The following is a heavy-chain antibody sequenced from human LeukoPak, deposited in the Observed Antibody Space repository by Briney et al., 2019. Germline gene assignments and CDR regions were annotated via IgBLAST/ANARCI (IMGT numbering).Heavy chain of an antibody. CDR2: IYTSGST. D-gene: IGHD2-2*01. CDR1: GGSISSYY. J-gene: IGHJ5*02. CDR3: ARAHCSSTSCYEGVNWFDP. V-gene: IGHV4-4*07. Sequence: SETLSLTCTVSGGSISSYYWSWIRQPAGKGLEWIGHIYTSGSTNYNPSLKSRVTMSVDTSKNQFSLKLSSVTAADTAVYYCARAHCSSTSCYEGVNWFDPWGQGTLVTVSS.